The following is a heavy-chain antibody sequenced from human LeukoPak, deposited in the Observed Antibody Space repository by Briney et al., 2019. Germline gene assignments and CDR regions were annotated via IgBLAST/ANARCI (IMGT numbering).Heavy chain of an antibody. CDR2: ISAYNGNT. V-gene: IGHV1-18*01. J-gene: IGHJ4*02. CDR3: ARDRYVHMVRGVIKLDY. D-gene: IGHD3-10*01. Sequence: ASVTDSCKASGYTFTSYGISWVRLAPGHGLEWMGWISAYNGNTNYAQKLLGRVTMTTDTSTTTAYMELRSLRSDDTAVYYCARDRYVHMVRGVIKLDYCRQGTIASVSS. CDR1: GYTFTSYG.